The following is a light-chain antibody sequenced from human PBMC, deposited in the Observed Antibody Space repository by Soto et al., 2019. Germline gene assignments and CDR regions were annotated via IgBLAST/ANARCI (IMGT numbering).Light chain of an antibody. V-gene: IGKV3-20*01. Sequence: EIVLTQSPGTLSLSPGERATLSCRASQSVTSSYLAWYQQKPGQAPRLVMYGASIRTSGIPDRFSGSGSGTDFTLTISRLEPEDFATYYCQNYNSAPYIFGQGTKVDIK. J-gene: IGKJ2*01. CDR3: QNYNSAPYI. CDR1: QSVTSSY. CDR2: GAS.